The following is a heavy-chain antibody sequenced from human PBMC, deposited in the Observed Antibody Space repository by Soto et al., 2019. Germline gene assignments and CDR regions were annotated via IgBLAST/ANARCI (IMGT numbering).Heavy chain of an antibody. J-gene: IGHJ4*02. V-gene: IGHV3-23*01. CDR3: AKLPYDILTAYYYDS. CDR2: ITGGGGTP. D-gene: IGHD3-9*01. CDR1: GFSFSNHA. Sequence: GGSLRLSCAASGFSFSNHAMSWVRQAPGKGLEWVSAITGGGGTPYYADSVKGRFTISRDNSKNTLYLQMNILRAEDTAVYYCAKLPYDILTAYYYDSWGQGTLVTVSS.